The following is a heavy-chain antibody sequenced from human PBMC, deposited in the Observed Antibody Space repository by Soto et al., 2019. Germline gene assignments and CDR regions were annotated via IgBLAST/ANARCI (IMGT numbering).Heavy chain of an antibody. CDR3: ARVGSRDAYNYVLDQ. Sequence: QVQVVQSGAEVKEPGSSVKISCKASGRIFSSFPTSWVRQVPGQGLEWMGGVISASGSVTYAPKFQGRVTMTAVNSACIGYMELTSLTSEDTAIYYCARVGSRDAYNYVLDQWGPGTMVTVSS. V-gene: IGHV1-69*06. CDR1: GRIFSSFP. J-gene: IGHJ1*01. CDR2: VISASGSV. D-gene: IGHD5-18*01.